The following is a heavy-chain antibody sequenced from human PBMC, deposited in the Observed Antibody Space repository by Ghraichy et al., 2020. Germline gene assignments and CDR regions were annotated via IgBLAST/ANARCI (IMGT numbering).Heavy chain of an antibody. CDR3: APWRVVITSDNFDI. D-gene: IGHD3-10*01. J-gene: IGHJ3*02. Sequence: GALRLSCAASGFTFSSYAMSWVRQAPGNGLAWVSAIYGSGGSTYYADSVKGRFTISRDNSTNTLYLQMNSLRAEDTAVYYCAPWRVVITSDNFDIWGQGTMVTVSS. CDR2: IYGSGGST. V-gene: IGHV3-23*01. CDR1: GFTFSSYA.